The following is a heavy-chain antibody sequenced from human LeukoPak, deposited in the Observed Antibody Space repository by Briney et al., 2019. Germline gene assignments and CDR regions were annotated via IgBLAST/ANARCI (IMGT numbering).Heavy chain of an antibody. D-gene: IGHD6-13*01. CDR2: ISSSSSYI. Sequence: GGSLRLSCAASGFTFSSYSMNWVRQAPGKGLVWVSSISSSSSYIYYADSVKGRFTISRDNAKNSLYLQMNSLRAEDTAVYYCARDRVAAADSSIDYWGQGTLVTVSS. V-gene: IGHV3-21*01. CDR3: ARDRVAAADSSIDY. CDR1: GFTFSSYS. J-gene: IGHJ4*02.